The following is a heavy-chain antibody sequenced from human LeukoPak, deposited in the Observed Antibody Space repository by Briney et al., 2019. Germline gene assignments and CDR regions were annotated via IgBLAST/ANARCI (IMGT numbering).Heavy chain of an antibody. CDR1: GFTFSSYA. Sequence: GGSLRLSCAASGFTFSSYAMSWVRQAPGKGLEWVSAISGSGGSTYYADSVKGRFTISRDDSKNTLYLQMNSLRAEDTAVYYCAKTPPEYCSSTSCYFYFDCWGQGTLVTVSS. D-gene: IGHD2-2*01. V-gene: IGHV3-23*01. J-gene: IGHJ4*02. CDR2: ISGSGGST. CDR3: AKTPPEYCSSTSCYFYFDC.